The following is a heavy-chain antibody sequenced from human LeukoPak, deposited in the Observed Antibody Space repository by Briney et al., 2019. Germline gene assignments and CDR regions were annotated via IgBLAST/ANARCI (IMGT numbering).Heavy chain of an antibody. CDR3: VKRFAESIVSEH. CDR1: GFTFSSYS. V-gene: IGHV3-48*01. Sequence: GGSLRLSCEASGFTFSSYSMNWVRQAPGKGLQWLSYISSSGSTRYYADSVKGRFTISRDNAKNSLYLEMHSLRAEDTAIYYCVKRFAESIVSEHWGQGTLVTVSS. CDR2: ISSSGSTR. D-gene: IGHD2-15*01. J-gene: IGHJ1*01.